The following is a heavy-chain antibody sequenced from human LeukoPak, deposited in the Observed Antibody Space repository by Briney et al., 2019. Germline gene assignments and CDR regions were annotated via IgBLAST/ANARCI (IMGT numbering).Heavy chain of an antibody. V-gene: IGHV3-23*01. CDR3: ARSLKWNLVGFDY. CDR2: ISASGGTK. D-gene: IGHD1-1*01. Sequence: GGSLRLSCAASGFTFSNYAMNWVRQAPGKGLEWVSCISASGGTKLYADSVKGRFIISRDDSKNTLYVQMSSLRAEDTAVYYCARSLKWNLVGFDYWGQGTLSPSPQ. J-gene: IGHJ4*02. CDR1: GFTFSNYA.